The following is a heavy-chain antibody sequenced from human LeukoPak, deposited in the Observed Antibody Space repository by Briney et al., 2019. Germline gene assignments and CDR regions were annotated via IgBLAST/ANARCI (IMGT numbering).Heavy chain of an antibody. D-gene: IGHD6-13*01. CDR2: IYSGGST. V-gene: IGHV3-53*01. CDR3: ARCIAGFDAFDI. J-gene: IGHJ3*02. CDR1: GFTLSSNY. Sequence: GGSLRLSCAASGFTLSSNYMSWLRHAPGKALEWVSVIYSGGSTYYSDSVKGRFTISRDNSKNTLYLQMNSLRAEDTAVYYCARCIAGFDAFDIWGQGTMVTVSS.